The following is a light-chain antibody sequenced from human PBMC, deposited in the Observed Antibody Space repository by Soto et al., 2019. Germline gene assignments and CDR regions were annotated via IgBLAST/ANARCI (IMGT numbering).Light chain of an antibody. CDR1: QSISTW. Sequence: DIPMTQSPSTLSASVGDRVTITCRASQSISTWLAWYQQKPGKAPNLLIYKASSLASGVPPRFSGSGSGTDFTLTISSLQPDDFATYYCQQYNSYSRAFGQGTKVEI. CDR3: QQYNSYSRA. CDR2: KAS. J-gene: IGKJ1*01. V-gene: IGKV1-5*03.